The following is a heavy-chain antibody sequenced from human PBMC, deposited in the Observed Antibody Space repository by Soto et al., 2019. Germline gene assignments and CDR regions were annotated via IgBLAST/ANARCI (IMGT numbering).Heavy chain of an antibody. Sequence: SETLSLTCAASGGSISSGGYSWSWIRQPPGKGLEWIGYIYHSGSTYYNPSLKSRVTISVDRSKNQFSLKLSSVTAADTAVYYCARSPVTMVRGVIGWFDPWGQGTLVTVSS. J-gene: IGHJ5*02. D-gene: IGHD3-10*01. V-gene: IGHV4-30-2*01. CDR2: IYHSGST. CDR1: GGSISSGGYS. CDR3: ARSPVTMVRGVIGWFDP.